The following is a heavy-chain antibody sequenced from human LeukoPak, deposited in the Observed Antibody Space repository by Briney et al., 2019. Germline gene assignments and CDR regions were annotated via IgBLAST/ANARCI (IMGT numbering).Heavy chain of an antibody. Sequence: SETLSLTCAVYGGSFSGYYWSWIRQPPGKGLEWIGEIKHSGSTNYNPSLKSRVTISVDTSKNQFSLKLSSVTAADTAVYYCARELDILTGPYYYMDVWGKGTTVTVSS. CDR1: GGSFSGYY. D-gene: IGHD3-9*01. CDR3: ARELDILTGPYYYMDV. J-gene: IGHJ6*03. CDR2: IKHSGST. V-gene: IGHV4-34*01.